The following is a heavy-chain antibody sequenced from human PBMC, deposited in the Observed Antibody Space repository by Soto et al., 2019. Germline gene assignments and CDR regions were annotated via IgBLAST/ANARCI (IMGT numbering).Heavy chain of an antibody. CDR2: MNPKSGNT. D-gene: IGHD6-25*01. CDR1: GYTFTNND. Sequence: ASVKVSCKASGYTFTNNDINWVRQATGQGPEWMGWMNPKSGNTGYAQKFQGRVTMTRDNSITTAYMELSSLRSEDTAVYYCVRRKERSGPHYFDYWGQGGQVTVSS. CDR3: VRRKERSGPHYFDY. J-gene: IGHJ4*02. V-gene: IGHV1-8*01.